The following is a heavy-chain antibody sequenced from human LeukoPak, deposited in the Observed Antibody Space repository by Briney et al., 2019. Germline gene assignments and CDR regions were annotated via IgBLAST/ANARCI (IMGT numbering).Heavy chain of an antibody. CDR3: ARVVVVPAAIRGDYYYYMDV. V-gene: IGHV3-21*01. Sequence: PGGSLRLSCAASGFTFSSYSMNWVRQAPGKGLEWVSSISSSSSYIYYADSVKGRFTISRDNAKNSLYLQMNSLRAEDTAVYYCARVVVVPAAIRGDYYYYMDVWGKGTTVTVSS. D-gene: IGHD2-2*02. J-gene: IGHJ6*03. CDR2: ISSSSSYI. CDR1: GFTFSSYS.